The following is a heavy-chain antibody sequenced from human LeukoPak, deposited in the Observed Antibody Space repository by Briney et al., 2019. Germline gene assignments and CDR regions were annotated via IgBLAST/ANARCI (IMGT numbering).Heavy chain of an antibody. CDR1: GYTFTSYD. CDR3: ARLLNGGRAFDM. J-gene: IGHJ3*02. CDR2: IHPTSGGT. D-gene: IGHD2-21*01. V-gene: IGHV1-2*02. Sequence: GASVKVSCKASGYTFTSYDINWVRQAPGQGLEWMGWIHPTSGGTNYAQKFQGRVTMTRDTSISTAYMELSRLRSDDTAVFYCARLLNGGRAFDMWGQGTMVTVSS.